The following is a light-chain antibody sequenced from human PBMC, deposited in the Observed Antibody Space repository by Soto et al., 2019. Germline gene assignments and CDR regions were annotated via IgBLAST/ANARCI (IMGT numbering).Light chain of an antibody. Sequence: EIVLTQSPGTLSLSPGERATLSCRASQSISSNYVAWYQQRPGQAPRLVVYGASTRATGIPDRFSGSGSGTDFTLTISRLEPADFAVYYCQQYGTSPPLTFGGGTKVEIK. CDR3: QQYGTSPPLT. CDR2: GAS. CDR1: QSISSNY. J-gene: IGKJ4*01. V-gene: IGKV3-20*01.